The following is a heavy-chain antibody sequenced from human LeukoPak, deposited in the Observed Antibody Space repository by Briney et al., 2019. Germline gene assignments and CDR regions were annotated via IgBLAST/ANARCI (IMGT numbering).Heavy chain of an antibody. CDR2: IYPGDSDT. J-gene: IGHJ4*02. CDR1: GYRFTSYW. V-gene: IGHV5-51*01. CDR3: GRGGYYSGGIFYYYFDY. D-gene: IGHD2-15*01. Sequence: GESLKISFKGSGYRFTSYWIGWVRQMPGKGLEWMGIIYPGDSDTRYSPSFQGQVTISADKSISTAYLQWSSLKAPDTAMYYCGRGGYYSGGIFYYYFDYWGQGTLVTVSS.